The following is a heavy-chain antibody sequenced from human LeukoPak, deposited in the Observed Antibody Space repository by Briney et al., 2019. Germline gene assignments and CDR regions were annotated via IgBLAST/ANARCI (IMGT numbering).Heavy chain of an antibody. CDR1: GFTFSSYE. CDR3: ARGGYCSSTSCYVDSFDY. CDR2: ISSSGSTI. V-gene: IGHV3-48*03. Sequence: GGSLILSCAASGFTFSSYEMNWVRQAPGKGLEWLSYISSSGSTIYYADSVKGRFTTSRDNAKNSLYLQVNSLRAEDTALYYCARGGYCSSTSCYVDSFDYWGQGTLVTVSS. J-gene: IGHJ4*02. D-gene: IGHD2-2*01.